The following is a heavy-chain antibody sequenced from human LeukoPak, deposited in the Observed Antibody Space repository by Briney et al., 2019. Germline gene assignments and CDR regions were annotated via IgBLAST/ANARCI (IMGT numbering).Heavy chain of an antibody. CDR1: GYTSTSYG. CDR2: ISAYNGNT. D-gene: IGHD6-13*01. Sequence: ASVKVSCKASGYTSTSYGISWVRQAPGQGLEWMGWISAYNGNTNSAEKLQGRVTMTADTSTSTACMELRSLRSDDTAVYYCARVVSSSNWWYFDYWGQGTLVTVSS. J-gene: IGHJ4*02. CDR3: ARVVSSSNWWYFDY. V-gene: IGHV1-18*01.